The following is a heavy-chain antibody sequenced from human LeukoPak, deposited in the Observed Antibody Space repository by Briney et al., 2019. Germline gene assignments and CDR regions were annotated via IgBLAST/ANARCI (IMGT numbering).Heavy chain of an antibody. CDR3: AGVGGAWSILDY. CDR1: GFTFSDYS. D-gene: IGHD6-19*01. CDR2: ITSSRTYI. J-gene: IGHJ4*02. V-gene: IGHV3-21*01. Sequence: GGSLRLSCAASGFTFSDYSMNWVRQAPGTGLKWFSSITSSRTYIYYADSVKCRFTISRDNAKNSLFLQMNSLRAEDTAVYYCAGVGGAWSILDYWGQGTLVTVSS.